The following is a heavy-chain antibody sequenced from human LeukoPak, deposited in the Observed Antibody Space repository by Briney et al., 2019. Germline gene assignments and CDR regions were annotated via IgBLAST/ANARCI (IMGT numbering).Heavy chain of an antibody. Sequence: PSETLSLTCAVSGGSISSSNWWSWVRQPPGKGLEWIGSIYHSGSTYYNPSLKSRVTISVDTSKNQFSLKLSSVTAADTAVYYCASRPYYGDYYFDYWGQGTLVTVSS. CDR3: ASRPYYGDYYFDY. J-gene: IGHJ4*02. V-gene: IGHV4-4*02. D-gene: IGHD4-17*01. CDR2: IYHSGST. CDR1: GGSISSSNW.